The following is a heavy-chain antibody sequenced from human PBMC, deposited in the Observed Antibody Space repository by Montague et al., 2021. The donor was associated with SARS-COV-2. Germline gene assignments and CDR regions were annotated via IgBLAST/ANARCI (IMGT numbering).Heavy chain of an antibody. V-gene: IGHV4-31*03. J-gene: IGHJ6*02. CDR3: AREPRVGQLLSIYYYGMDV. CDR1: SGSISSGGYY. Sequence: TLSLTCTVSSGSISSGGYYWSWIRQHPGKGLEWIGYIYYSGSTYYXPSLKSRVTISVDTSKNQFSLKLSSVTAADTAVYYCAREPRVGQLLSIYYYGMDVWGQGTTVTVSS. D-gene: IGHD2-2*01. CDR2: IYYSGST.